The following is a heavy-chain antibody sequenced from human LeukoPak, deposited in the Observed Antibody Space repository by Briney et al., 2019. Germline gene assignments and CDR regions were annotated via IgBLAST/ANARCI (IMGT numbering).Heavy chain of an antibody. J-gene: IGHJ4*02. CDR1: GYTFTSYA. Sequence: GASVKVSCKASGYTFTSYAMNWVRQAPGQGLEWMGWINTNTGNSTYAQGFTGRFVFSLDTSVSTAYLQISSLKAEDTAVYYCARVYYDILTGYSYYFDYWGQGTLVTVSS. V-gene: IGHV7-4-1*02. D-gene: IGHD3-9*01. CDR2: INTNTGNS. CDR3: ARVYYDILTGYSYYFDY.